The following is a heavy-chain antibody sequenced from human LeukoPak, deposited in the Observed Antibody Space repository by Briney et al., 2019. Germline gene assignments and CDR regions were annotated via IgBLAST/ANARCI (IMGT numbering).Heavy chain of an antibody. D-gene: IGHD3-16*01. CDR1: GFTFSRYT. Sequence: GGSLRLSCVASGFTFSRYTINWIRQAPGRGLEWVSAISGSDTRYYADSVWGRFTVTRDNAKNIVYLQMGNLRPEDTAIYFCAKNRETDNVWTFDLWGRGTMVTVSS. V-gene: IGHV3-23*05. CDR2: ISGSDTR. J-gene: IGHJ3*01. CDR3: AKNRETDNVWTFDL.